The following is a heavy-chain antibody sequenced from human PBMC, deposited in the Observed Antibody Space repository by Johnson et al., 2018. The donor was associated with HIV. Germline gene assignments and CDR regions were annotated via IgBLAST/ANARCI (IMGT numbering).Heavy chain of an antibody. D-gene: IGHD3-10*02. V-gene: IGHV3-66*02. CDR3: ARDGRDLFTRGSVDV. Sequence: MLLVESGGGLAQPGGSLRLSCAASGITVSSNYMSWVRQAPGKGLEWVSVIFTVGDVYYADSVKGRFTISRDNSKNFLYLQMNSLRPEDTAVYYCARDGRDLFTRGSVDVWGQGTVVTVSS. CDR1: GITVSSNY. J-gene: IGHJ3*01. CDR2: IFTVGDV.